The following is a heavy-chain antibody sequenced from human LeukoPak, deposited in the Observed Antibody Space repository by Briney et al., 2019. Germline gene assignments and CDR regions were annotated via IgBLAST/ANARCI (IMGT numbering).Heavy chain of an antibody. CDR1: GFTFSSYW. Sequence: GGSLRLSCAASGFTFSSYWMHWVRHSPGKGLVWVSRINSDGSSTSYADSVKGRVTISRDNAKNTLYLQMNSLRAEDTAVYYCARDGDSSGYYVNFDYWGQGALVTVSS. D-gene: IGHD3-22*01. V-gene: IGHV3-74*01. J-gene: IGHJ4*02. CDR3: ARDGDSSGYYVNFDY. CDR2: INSDGSST.